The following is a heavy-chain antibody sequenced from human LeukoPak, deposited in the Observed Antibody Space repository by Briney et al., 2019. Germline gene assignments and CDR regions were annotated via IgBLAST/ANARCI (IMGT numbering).Heavy chain of an antibody. CDR1: GXSINNNW. CDR3: ARHIVAPTGFDY. J-gene: IGHJ4*02. D-gene: IGHD1-26*01. Sequence: PSETLSLTCAVSGXSINNNWWSWVRQPPGKGLEWIGEIYHSGSTNYNLSLKSRVTISVDKSKNQFSLKLSSVTAADTAVYYCARHIVAPTGFDYWGQGTLVTVSS. CDR2: IYHSGST. V-gene: IGHV4-4*02.